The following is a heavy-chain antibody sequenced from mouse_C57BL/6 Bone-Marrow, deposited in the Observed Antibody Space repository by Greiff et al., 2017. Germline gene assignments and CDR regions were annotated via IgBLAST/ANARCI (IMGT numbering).Heavy chain of an antibody. CDR3: ASRSTMISSWFAY. CDR1: GFSLTSYG. CDR2: IWGAGST. J-gene: IGHJ3*01. D-gene: IGHD2-4*01. Sequence: VQRVEPGPGLVAPSQSLSITCTVSGFSLTSYGVSWVRQPPGKGLEWLGVIWGAGSTNYHSALISSTSIGKDNYKSQVFLILNSLQTDDTSTYYCASRSTMISSWFAYWGQGTLVTVSA. V-gene: IGHV2-3*01.